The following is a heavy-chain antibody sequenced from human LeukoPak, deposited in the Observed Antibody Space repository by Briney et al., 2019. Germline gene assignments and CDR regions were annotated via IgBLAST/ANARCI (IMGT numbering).Heavy chain of an antibody. Sequence: PGGSLRLSCAASGFTFSSYEMNWVRQAPGKGLEWVSYISSSGSTIYYADSVKGRFTISRDNAKNSLYLQMNSLRAEDTAVYYCARRGSGWYYFDYWGQGTLVTVSS. J-gene: IGHJ4*02. D-gene: IGHD6-19*01. V-gene: IGHV3-48*03. CDR1: GFTFSSYE. CDR3: ARRGSGWYYFDY. CDR2: ISSSGSTI.